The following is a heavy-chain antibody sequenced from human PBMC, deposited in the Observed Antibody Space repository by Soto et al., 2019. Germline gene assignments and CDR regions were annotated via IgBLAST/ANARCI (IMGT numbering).Heavy chain of an antibody. D-gene: IGHD5-18*01. J-gene: IGHJ4*02. Sequence: ASVKVSCKASGGTFSSYAISWVRQAPGQGLEWMGGIIPIFGTANYAQKFQGRVTITADESTSTAYMELSSLRSEDTAVYYCAISGKVDKAMVTELTFDYWGQGTMVTV. CDR2: IIPIFGTA. V-gene: IGHV1-69*13. CDR1: GGTFSSYA. CDR3: AISGKVDKAMVTELTFDY.